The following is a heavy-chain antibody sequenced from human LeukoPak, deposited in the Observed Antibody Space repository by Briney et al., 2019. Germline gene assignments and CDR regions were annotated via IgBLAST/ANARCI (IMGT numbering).Heavy chain of an antibody. CDR2: IYYSGST. Sequence: SETLSLTCTVSGGSISSSSYYWGWIRQPPGKGLEWIGSIYYSGSTYYNPSLKSRVTISVDTSKNQFSLKLSSVTAADTAVYYCARDPPFATGYYHYFDCWGQGTLVTVSS. CDR1: GGSISSSSYY. J-gene: IGHJ4*02. V-gene: IGHV4-39*07. D-gene: IGHD3-9*01. CDR3: ARDPPFATGYYHYFDC.